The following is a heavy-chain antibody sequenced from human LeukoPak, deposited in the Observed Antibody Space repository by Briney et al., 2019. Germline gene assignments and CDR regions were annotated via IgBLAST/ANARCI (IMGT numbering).Heavy chain of an antibody. V-gene: IGHV1-46*03. CDR1: GYTFTSYY. J-gene: IGHJ4*02. Sequence: ASVKVSCKASGYTFTSYYMHWVRQAPGQGLEWMGIINPSGGSTSYAQKFQGRVTMTRDTSISTAYMELSRLRSDDTAVYFCAVDDDFDYWGQGTLVTVSS. CDR2: INPSGGST. D-gene: IGHD1-1*01. CDR3: AVDDDFDY.